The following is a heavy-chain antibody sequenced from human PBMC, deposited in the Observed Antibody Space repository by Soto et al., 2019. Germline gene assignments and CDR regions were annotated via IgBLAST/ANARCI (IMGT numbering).Heavy chain of an antibody. CDR2: INHSGST. CDR1: GGSFSGYY. CDR3: ARAHIYDSSGYYY. J-gene: IGHJ4*02. V-gene: IGHV4-34*01. D-gene: IGHD3-22*01. Sequence: ETLSLTCAVYGGSFSGYYWSWIRQPPGKGLEWIGEINHSGSTNYNPSLKSRVTISVDTSKNQFSLKLSSVTAADTAVYYCARAHIYDSSGYYYWGQGTLVTVSS.